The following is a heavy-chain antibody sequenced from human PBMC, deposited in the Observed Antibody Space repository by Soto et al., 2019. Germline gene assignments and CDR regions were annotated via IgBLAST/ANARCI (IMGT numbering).Heavy chain of an antibody. CDR1: GYTFTGNY. V-gene: IGHV1-2*04. D-gene: IGHD2-8*01. CDR2: IHPHSGST. J-gene: IGHJ5*02. Sequence: QVQLVQSGAEVKKPGASVKVSCEATGYTFTGNYLHRVRQAPGQGLEWMGWIHPHSGSTKYAQKFQGWVTMTRDTSISTAYLDLRSLKSNDAAVYCCVREGVGPTYGWFDPWGQGTVVTVSS. CDR3: VREGVGPTYGWFDP.